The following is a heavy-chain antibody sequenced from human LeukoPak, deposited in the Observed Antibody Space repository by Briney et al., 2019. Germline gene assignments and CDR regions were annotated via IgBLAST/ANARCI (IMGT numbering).Heavy chain of an antibody. CDR1: GFTFSDYA. J-gene: IGHJ4*02. V-gene: IGHV3-23*01. CDR2: ASYYVGKQ. CDR3: AKAGTGADGAGFLCEY. Sequence: GGSLTLSCAASGFTFSDYAMSWVRQAPGKGLEWVSTASYYVGKQYHADSVRGRFTVPRDNSRNTVSLQMSSLRVEDTGIYYCAKAGTGADGAGFLCEYWGQGTLVTVSS. D-gene: IGHD1-1*01.